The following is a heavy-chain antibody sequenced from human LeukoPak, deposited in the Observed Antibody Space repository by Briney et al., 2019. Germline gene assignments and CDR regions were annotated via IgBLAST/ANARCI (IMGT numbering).Heavy chain of an antibody. CDR3: ATAFRNYDFWSGPGFDY. Sequence: ASVKVTCKVSGYTLTELSMHWVRQAPGKGLEWVGGFDLEDGETVYAQKFQGRVTMTEDTSSDTAYMDLSSLRSEDTAVYYCATAFRNYDFWSGPGFDYWGQGTLVTVSS. D-gene: IGHD3-3*01. CDR2: FDLEDGET. V-gene: IGHV1-24*01. CDR1: GYTLTELS. J-gene: IGHJ4*02.